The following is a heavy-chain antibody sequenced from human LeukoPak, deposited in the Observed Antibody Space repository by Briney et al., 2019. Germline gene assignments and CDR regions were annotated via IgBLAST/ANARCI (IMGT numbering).Heavy chain of an antibody. V-gene: IGHV1-69*13. Sequence: GASVKVSCKASGYTFTSYGISWVRQAPGQGLEWMGGIIPIFGTANYAQKFQGRVTITADESTSTAYMELSSLRSEDTAVYYCARVDGTNPPPRWYYMDVWGKGTTVTVSS. CDR1: GYTFTSYG. CDR2: IIPIFGTA. J-gene: IGHJ6*03. D-gene: IGHD1-14*01. CDR3: ARVDGTNPPPRWYYMDV.